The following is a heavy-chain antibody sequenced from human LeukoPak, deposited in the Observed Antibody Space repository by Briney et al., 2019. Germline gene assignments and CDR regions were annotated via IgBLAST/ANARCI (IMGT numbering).Heavy chain of an antibody. CDR2: ISSDSSYI. D-gene: IGHD1-14*01. CDR3: AREVWGPEY. J-gene: IGHJ4*02. CDR1: GFNFNTYT. V-gene: IGHV3-21*01. Sequence: GGSLRLSCAASGFNFNTYTMNWVRQAPGKGLEWVSSISSDSSYIYYADAVHGRFTVSRDNTKNSVYLQMSSLRAEDTAVYYCAREVWGPEYWGQGTLVTVSS.